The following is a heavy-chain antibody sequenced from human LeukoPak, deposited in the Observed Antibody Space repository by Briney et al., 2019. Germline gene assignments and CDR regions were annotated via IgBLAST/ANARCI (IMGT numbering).Heavy chain of an antibody. Sequence: VASVKVFCKASGYTFTSYDIDWVRQATGQGLEWMGWMNPNSGNTGYAQKFQGRVTMTRNTSISTAYMELSSLRSEDTAVYYCARGGYSYGYLSFYYYYMDVWGKGTTVTVSS. J-gene: IGHJ6*03. CDR1: GYTFTSYD. D-gene: IGHD5-18*01. CDR2: MNPNSGNT. V-gene: IGHV1-8*01. CDR3: ARGGYSYGYLSFYYYYMDV.